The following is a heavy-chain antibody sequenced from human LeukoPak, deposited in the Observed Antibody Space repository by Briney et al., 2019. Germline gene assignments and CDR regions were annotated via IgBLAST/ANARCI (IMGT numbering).Heavy chain of an antibody. CDR1: GYTFTGYY. V-gene: IGHV1-2*06. CDR2: INPNSGGT. D-gene: IGHD5-24*01. CDR3: AGEAREGDGYNVFDY. J-gene: IGHJ4*02. Sequence: ASVKVSCKASGYTFTGYYMHWVRQAPGQGLEWMGRINPNSGGTNYAQKFQGRVTMTRDTSISTAYVELSRLRSDDTAVYYCAGEAREGDGYNVFDYWGQGTLVTVSS.